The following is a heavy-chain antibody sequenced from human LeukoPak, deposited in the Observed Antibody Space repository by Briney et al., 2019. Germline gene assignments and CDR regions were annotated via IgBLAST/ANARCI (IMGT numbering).Heavy chain of an antibody. V-gene: IGHV3-53*01. Sequence: PGGSLRLSCAASGFTVSSNYMSWVRQAPGKGLEGVSVIYSGGSTYYADSVKGRFTISRDNSKNTLYLQMNSLRAEDTAVYYCAKVGRSAFVEQDAFDIWGQGTMVTVSS. CDR2: IYSGGST. CDR3: AKVGRSAFVEQDAFDI. J-gene: IGHJ3*02. D-gene: IGHD6-19*01. CDR1: GFTVSSNY.